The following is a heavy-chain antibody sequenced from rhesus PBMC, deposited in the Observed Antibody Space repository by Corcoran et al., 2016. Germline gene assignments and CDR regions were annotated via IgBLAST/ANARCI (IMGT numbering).Heavy chain of an antibody. CDR3: ANQGGGYAHGLDS. V-gene: IGHV4S9*01. Sequence: QVQLQESGPGLVKPSETLSLTCAVSGGSISDSYYWNWIRQPPGKGLEWIGNIYGNSASNYYNPSLKRRVTISKDTAKNQFFQKLSSVTAADTAVYYCANQGGGYAHGLDSWGQGVVVTVSS. J-gene: IGHJ6*01. CDR1: GGSISDSYY. D-gene: IGHD3-28*01. CDR2: IYGNSASN.